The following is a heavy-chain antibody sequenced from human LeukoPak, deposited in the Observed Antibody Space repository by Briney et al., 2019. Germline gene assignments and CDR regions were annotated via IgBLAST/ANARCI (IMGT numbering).Heavy chain of an antibody. J-gene: IGHJ4*02. CDR3: ARQRWLQYYFDY. V-gene: IGHV4-59*08. D-gene: IGHD5-24*01. CDR2: IYYSGST. CDR1: GGSISRYY. Sequence: PSETLSLTRTVSGGSISRYYWSWIRQPPGKGLEWIGYIYYSGSTNYKPSLKRRVTISVDTSKNQFSLKVSSVTAADTAVYYCARQRWLQYYFDYWGQGTLVSVSS.